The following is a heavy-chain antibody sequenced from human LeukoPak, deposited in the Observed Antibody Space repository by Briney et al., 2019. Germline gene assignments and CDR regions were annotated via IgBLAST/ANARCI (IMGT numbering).Heavy chain of an antibody. J-gene: IGHJ4*02. CDR2: IYHSGST. CDR3: ARDNWNGPYYFDY. CDR1: DYSISSGYY. D-gene: IGHD1-1*01. V-gene: IGHV4-38-2*02. Sequence: SETLSLTCTASDYSISSGYYWGWIRQPPGKGLEWIGSIYHSGSTYYNPSLKSRVTISVDTSKNQFSLKLSSVTAADTAVYYCARDNWNGPYYFDYWGQGTLVTVSS.